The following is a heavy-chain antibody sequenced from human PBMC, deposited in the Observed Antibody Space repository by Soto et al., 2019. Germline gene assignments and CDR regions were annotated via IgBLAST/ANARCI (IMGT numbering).Heavy chain of an antibody. V-gene: IGHV4-59*01. Sequence: SETLSLTCTVSGGSISSYYWSWIRQPPGKGLEWIGYIYYSGSTNYNPSLKSRATISVDTSKNQFSLKLSSVTAADTAVYYCARVRVDFWSGPSPYYYYGMDVWGQGTTVTVSS. J-gene: IGHJ6*02. CDR2: IYYSGST. CDR3: ARVRVDFWSGPSPYYYYGMDV. CDR1: GGSISSYY. D-gene: IGHD3-3*01.